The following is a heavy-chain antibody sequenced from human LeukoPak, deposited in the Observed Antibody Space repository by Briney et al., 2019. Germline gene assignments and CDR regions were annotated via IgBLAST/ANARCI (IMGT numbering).Heavy chain of an antibody. J-gene: IGHJ6*02. V-gene: IGHV4-39*01. CDR3: ATAPTQGPYYYYGFDV. CDR2: IYYSGTT. D-gene: IGHD2-15*01. Sequence: SEALSLTCTVSGGSISSNSYYWGWIRQPPGKGLEWIGSIYYSGTTYYNPSLQSRVTISVDTSKNQFSLRLSSVTTADTALYYCATAPTQGPYYYYGFDVWGQGTTVTVSS. CDR1: GGSISSNSYY.